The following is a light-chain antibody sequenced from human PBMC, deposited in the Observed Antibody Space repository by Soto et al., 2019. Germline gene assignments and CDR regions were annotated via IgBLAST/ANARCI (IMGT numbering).Light chain of an antibody. CDR1: SSDVGGYKY. J-gene: IGLJ2*01. CDR2: AVS. V-gene: IGLV2-14*01. Sequence: QSALTQPASVSGSPGQSITISCTGTSSDVGGYKYVSWYQQHPGKAPELMLYAVSNRPSGVSNRFSGSKSGNTASLTISGLQSEDEAEYYCSSYTSSSTYVLFGGGTKVAVL. CDR3: SSYTSSSTYVL.